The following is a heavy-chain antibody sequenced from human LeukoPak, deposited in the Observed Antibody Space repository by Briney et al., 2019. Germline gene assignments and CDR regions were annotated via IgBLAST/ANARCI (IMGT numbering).Heavy chain of an antibody. Sequence: GGSLRLSCAASGLTFSSYAMSWVRQAPGKGLEWVSAISGSGGSTYYADSVKGRFTISRDNSKTTLYLQTNSLRPEDTAVYYCARVRNTYFDILTDGRYLQHWGQGTQVTVSS. D-gene: IGHD3-9*01. CDR2: ISGSGGST. V-gene: IGHV3-23*01. CDR1: GLTFSSYA. J-gene: IGHJ1*01. CDR3: ARVRNTYFDILTDGRYLQH.